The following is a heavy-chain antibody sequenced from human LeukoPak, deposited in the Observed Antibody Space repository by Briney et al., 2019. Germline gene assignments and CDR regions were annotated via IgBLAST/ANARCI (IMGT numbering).Heavy chain of an antibody. D-gene: IGHD6-13*01. CDR2: IYHSGST. CDR3: ARMSGGSSRTFDY. V-gene: IGHV4-39*01. Sequence: SETLSLTCTVSGDSTSSSSYYWGWIRQPPGKGLEWIGSIYHSGSTYYNPSLKSRFTISVDTSKNQFSLKLSSVTAADTAVYYCARMSGGSSRTFDYWGQGTLVTVSS. CDR1: GDSTSSSSYY. J-gene: IGHJ4*02.